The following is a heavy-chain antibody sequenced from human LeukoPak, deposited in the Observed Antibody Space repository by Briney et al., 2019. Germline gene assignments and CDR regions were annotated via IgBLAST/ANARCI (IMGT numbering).Heavy chain of an antibody. D-gene: IGHD3-10*01. CDR1: GYSFTDYD. CDR3: ARDAEFGVIPQSYFDY. J-gene: IGHJ4*02. CDR2: MNPKTDNT. V-gene: IGHV1-8*01. Sequence: ASVTVSCKTSGYSFTDYDIHWVRQATGQGLEWMGWMNPKTDNTEYAQKLQGRVTMTTDTSTSTAYMELRSLRSDDTAVYYCARDAEFGVIPQSYFDYWGQGTLVTVSS.